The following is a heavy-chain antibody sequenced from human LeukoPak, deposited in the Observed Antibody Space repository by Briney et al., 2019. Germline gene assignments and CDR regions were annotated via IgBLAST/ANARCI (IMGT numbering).Heavy chain of an antibody. Sequence: GGSLRLSCAGSGFIFNNAWMSWVRQAPAKGPEWVAVISYDGSNKYYADSVKGRFTISRDNSKNTLYLQMNSLRAEDTAVYYCAKDLTIFGVAMDYWGQGTLVTVSS. J-gene: IGHJ4*02. V-gene: IGHV3-30*18. CDR3: AKDLTIFGVAMDY. D-gene: IGHD3-3*01. CDR1: GFIFNNAW. CDR2: ISYDGSNK.